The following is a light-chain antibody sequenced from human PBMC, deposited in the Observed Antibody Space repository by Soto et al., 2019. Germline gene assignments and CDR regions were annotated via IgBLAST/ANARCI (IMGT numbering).Light chain of an antibody. V-gene: IGLV2-14*01. CDR1: SSDVGGYNY. Sequence: QSALTQPASVSGSPGQWITISCTGTSSDVGGYNYVSWYEQHPGKAPKFMIYDVSNRPSGVSNRFSGSKSGNTACLTISGLQAEDEADYYCCSYTTSNTRQIVFGTGTKVTVL. J-gene: IGLJ1*01. CDR2: DVS. CDR3: CSYTTSNTRQIV.